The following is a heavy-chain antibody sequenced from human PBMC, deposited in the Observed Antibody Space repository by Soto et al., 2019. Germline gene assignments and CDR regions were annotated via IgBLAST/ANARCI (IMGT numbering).Heavy chain of an antibody. Sequence: PSETLSLTCFVSGGSFSSSSYYWVWIRQPPGKGLEWIGSIYYDGTTNYNPSLKSRVTISVDTSKNQFSLKLSSVTAADTAVYYCARDNMVRGVSGWFDPWGQGTLVNVSS. CDR2: IYYDGTT. CDR3: ARDNMVRGVSGWFDP. CDR1: GGSFSSSSYY. D-gene: IGHD3-10*01. J-gene: IGHJ5*02. V-gene: IGHV4-39*07.